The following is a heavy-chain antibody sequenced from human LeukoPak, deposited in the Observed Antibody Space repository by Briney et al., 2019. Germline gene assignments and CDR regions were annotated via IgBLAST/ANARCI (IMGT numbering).Heavy chain of an antibody. Sequence: SETLSLTCAVYGGSFSGYYWSWIRQPPGKGLEWIGEINHSGSTNYNPSLKSRVTISVDTSKNQFSLKLSSVTAADTAVYYCARNTHSSGWEPSLYYFDYWGQGTLVTVSS. V-gene: IGHV4-34*01. CDR3: ARNTHSSGWEPSLYYFDY. CDR1: GGSFSGYY. D-gene: IGHD6-19*01. CDR2: INHSGST. J-gene: IGHJ4*02.